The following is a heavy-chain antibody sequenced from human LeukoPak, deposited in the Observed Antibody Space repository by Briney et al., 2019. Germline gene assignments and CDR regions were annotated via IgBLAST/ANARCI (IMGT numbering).Heavy chain of an antibody. CDR3: ARLASRQQLVPVY. CDR1: GYTFTSYD. CDR2: INPNSGGT. Sequence: GASVKVSCKASGYTFTSYDINWVRQAPGQGLEWMGWINPNSGGTNCAQKFQGRVTMTRDTSISTAYMELSRLRPDDTAVYYCARLASRQQLVPVYWGQGTLVTVSS. V-gene: IGHV1-2*02. D-gene: IGHD6-13*01. J-gene: IGHJ4*02.